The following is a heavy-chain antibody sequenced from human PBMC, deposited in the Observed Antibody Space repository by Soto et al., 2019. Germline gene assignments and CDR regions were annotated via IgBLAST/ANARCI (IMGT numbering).Heavy chain of an antibody. J-gene: IGHJ6*02. CDR3: ARGNYNWNEGPEYYGMDV. D-gene: IGHD1-20*01. Sequence: SETLSLTCTVSGGSISSGDYYWSWIRQPPGKGLEWIGYTYYSGSTYYNPSLKSRVTISVDTSKNQFSLKLSSVTAADTAVYYCARGNYNWNEGPEYYGMDVWGQGTTVTVSS. CDR2: TYYSGST. CDR1: GGSISSGDYY. V-gene: IGHV4-30-4*01.